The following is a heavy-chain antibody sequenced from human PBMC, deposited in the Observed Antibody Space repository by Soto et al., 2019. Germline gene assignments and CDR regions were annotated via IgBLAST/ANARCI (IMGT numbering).Heavy chain of an antibody. CDR3: ARIFDFWSGYYFSY. D-gene: IGHD3-3*01. J-gene: IGHJ4*02. CDR2: IFRDDDK. Sequence: SGPTVVNPTHAFTLTCTFSGFSLSTSGVAVGWIRQAPRQAPEWLAFIFRDDDKRYSPSLENRLTITKDTSKDQVVLTMTNMDPVDTATYYCARIFDFWSGYYFSYWGRGTLVTVSS. V-gene: IGHV2-5*02. CDR1: GFSLSTSGVA.